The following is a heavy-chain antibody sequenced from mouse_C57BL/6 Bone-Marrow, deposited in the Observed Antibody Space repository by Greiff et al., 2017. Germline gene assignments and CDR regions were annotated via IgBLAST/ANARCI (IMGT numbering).Heavy chain of an antibody. V-gene: IGHV1-81*01. Sequence: VQLQQSGAELARPGASVKLSCKASGYTFTSYGISWVKQRTGQGLEWIGEIYPRSGNTYYNEQFKGKATLTADKSSSTAYMELRSLASEDSAVSFCARGQHRLRPFFAYWGQGTLVTVSA. D-gene: IGHD3-2*02. CDR3: ARGQHRLRPFFAY. J-gene: IGHJ3*01. CDR2: IYPRSGNT. CDR1: GYTFTSYG.